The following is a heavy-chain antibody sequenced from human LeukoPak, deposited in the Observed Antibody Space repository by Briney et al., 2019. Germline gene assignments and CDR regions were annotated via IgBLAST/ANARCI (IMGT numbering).Heavy chain of an antibody. CDR3: ARNNHYDGSPYRSDY. J-gene: IGHJ4*02. CDR2: IYYSGST. CDR1: GGSISTDY. V-gene: IGHV4-59*01. Sequence: SETLSLTCTVSGGSISTDYWNWIRQSPGKGLEWIGYIYYSGSTNYNPSLESRVTMSVDTSKNQFSLKLNSVTAADTAVYYCARNNHYDGSPYRSDYWGQGTLVTVSS. D-gene: IGHD3-22*01.